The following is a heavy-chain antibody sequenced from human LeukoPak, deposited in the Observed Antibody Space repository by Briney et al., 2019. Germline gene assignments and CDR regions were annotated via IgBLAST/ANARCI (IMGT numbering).Heavy chain of an antibody. CDR1: GYTFTGYY. Sequence: ASVKVSCKASGYTFTGYYMHWVRQAPGQGLEWMGWINPNSGGTNYAQKLQGRVTMTRDTSISTAYMELSRLRSDDTAVYYCARGISRGYCSSTSCQKEYFQHWGQGTLVTVSS. CDR3: ARGISRGYCSSTSCQKEYFQH. V-gene: IGHV1-2*02. CDR2: INPNSGGT. J-gene: IGHJ1*01. D-gene: IGHD2-2*01.